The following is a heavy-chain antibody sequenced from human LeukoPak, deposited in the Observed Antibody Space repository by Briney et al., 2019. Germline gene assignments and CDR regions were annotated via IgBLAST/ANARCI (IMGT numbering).Heavy chain of an antibody. J-gene: IGHJ6*04. D-gene: IGHD3-9*01. V-gene: IGHV1-69*06. CDR1: GGTFSSYA. CDR3: ARDYNDILTGFTIWYYYGMDV. CDR2: IIPIFGTA. Sequence: SVKVSCTASGGTFSSYAISWMRQAPGQGLGWMGGIIPIFGTANYAQKFQGRVTITADKSTSTAYMELSSLRSEDTAVYYCARDYNDILTGFTIWYYYGMDVWGKGTTVTVSS.